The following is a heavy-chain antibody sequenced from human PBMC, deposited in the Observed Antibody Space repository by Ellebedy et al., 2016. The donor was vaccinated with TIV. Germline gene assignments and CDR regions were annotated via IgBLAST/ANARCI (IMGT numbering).Heavy chain of an antibody. CDR2: IISGGDRT. CDR1: GFTFSNYA. Sequence: GESLKISCAASGFTFSNYAMSWVRQAPGKGLEWVSAIISGGDRTFYTDSVKGRFTISRDNSKNTLYLQFTSLRAEDTAVYYWAKEYAAAYMGFFDCWGQGTLVTVSS. CDR3: AKEYAAAYMGFFDC. V-gene: IGHV3-23*01. D-gene: IGHD6-13*01. J-gene: IGHJ4*02.